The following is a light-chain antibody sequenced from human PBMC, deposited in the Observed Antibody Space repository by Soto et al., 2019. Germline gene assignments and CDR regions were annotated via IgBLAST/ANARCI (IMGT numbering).Light chain of an antibody. CDR3: QQRSDWPLT. CDR2: ATS. CDR1: QSVTKS. V-gene: IGKV3-11*01. J-gene: IGKJ4*01. Sequence: PGERATLSCRASQSVTKSLAWYQQKPGQAPRLLIFATSHRATDIPTRFSGSGSETDFTLTISSLEPEDFAVYYCQQRSDWPLTFGGGTKVEIK.